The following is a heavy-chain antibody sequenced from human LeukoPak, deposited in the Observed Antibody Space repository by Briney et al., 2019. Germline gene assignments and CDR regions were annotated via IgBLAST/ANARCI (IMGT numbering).Heavy chain of an antibody. Sequence: ASVKVSCKASGYTFTSYGINWVRQATGQGLEWMGWMNPNSGNTGYAQKFQGRVTMTRNTSISTAYMELSSLRSEDTAVYYCAANLAATWFPDYVGQGNRVTVTA. J-gene: IGHJ4*02. D-gene: IGHD6-13*01. CDR3: AANLAATWFPDY. CDR2: MNPNSGNT. V-gene: IGHV1-8*01. CDR1: GYTFTSYG.